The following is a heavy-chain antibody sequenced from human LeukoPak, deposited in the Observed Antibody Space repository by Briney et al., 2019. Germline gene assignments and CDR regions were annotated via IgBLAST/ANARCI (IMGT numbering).Heavy chain of an antibody. CDR2: IWYDGSNK. J-gene: IGHJ4*02. CDR3: ARSLGSEGYFDY. CDR1: GFTFSSYG. D-gene: IGHD3-10*01. Sequence: GGSLRLSCAASGFTFSSYGMHWVRQAPGKGLEWVAVIWYDGSNKYYADSVKGRFTISRDNSKNTLYLQMNSLRAEDTAVYYCARSLGSEGYFDYWGQGTLVTVSS. V-gene: IGHV3-33*01.